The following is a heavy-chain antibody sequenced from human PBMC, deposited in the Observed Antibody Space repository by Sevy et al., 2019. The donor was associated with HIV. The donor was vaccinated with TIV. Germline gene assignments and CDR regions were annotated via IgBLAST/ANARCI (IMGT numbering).Heavy chain of an antibody. V-gene: IGHV3-23*01. J-gene: IGHJ4*02. CDR1: GLTLTTTG. CDR3: AGGDTTMITDLDY. D-gene: IGHD3-16*01. CDR2: VTSDGTT. Sequence: GGSLRLSCAASGLTLTTTGMSWVRQAPGKGLEWVAGVTSDGTTYYADAVKDRFTVSIDNSKNTRYLQLNSLRADDTAVFDCAGGDTTMITDLDYWGQGTLVTVSS.